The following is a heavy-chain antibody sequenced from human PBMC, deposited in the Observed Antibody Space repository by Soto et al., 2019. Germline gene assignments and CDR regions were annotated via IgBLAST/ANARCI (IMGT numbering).Heavy chain of an antibody. J-gene: IGHJ4*02. Sequence: ASVKVSCKASGYTFTGYDINWVRQATGQGLEWMGWMNPNSGNTGYAQKFQGRVTMTKNTLYLQMSDLRPEDTAVYYCVKEFGVSSGWWGDYFFDFWGQGTLVTVSS. D-gene: IGHD6-19*01. V-gene: IGHV1-8*01. CDR1: GYTFTGYD. CDR3: VKEFGVSSGWWGDYFFDF. CDR2: MNPNSGNT.